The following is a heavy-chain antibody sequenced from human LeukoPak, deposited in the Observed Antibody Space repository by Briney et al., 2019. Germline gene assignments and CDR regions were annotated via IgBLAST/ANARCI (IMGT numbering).Heavy chain of an antibody. CDR2: ISGSGENT. J-gene: IGHJ3*02. CDR3: AKRIVGAPYAFDI. V-gene: IGHV3-23*01. Sequence: GGALRLSCAASGFTFSNYAMSWVRQAPGKGLEWVSAISGSGENTYYANSVKGRFTISRDNSKNTLYLQMNSLRAEDTALYYCAKRIVGAPYAFDIWGQGTMVTVSS. CDR1: GFTFSNYA. D-gene: IGHD1-26*01.